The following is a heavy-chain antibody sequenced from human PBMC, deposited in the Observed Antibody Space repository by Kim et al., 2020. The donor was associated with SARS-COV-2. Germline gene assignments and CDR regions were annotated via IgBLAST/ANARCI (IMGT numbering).Heavy chain of an antibody. CDR2: ISWNSGSI. V-gene: IGHV3-9*01. Sequence: GGSLRLSCAASGFTFGDYAMHWVRQAPGKGLEWVSGISWNSGSIGYADSVKGRFTISRDNAKNSLYLQMNSLRAEDTALYYCAKDMSGWPLVADYWGQGTRVTVSS. CDR1: GFTFGDYA. CDR3: AKDMSGWPLVADY. D-gene: IGHD6-6*01. J-gene: IGHJ4*02.